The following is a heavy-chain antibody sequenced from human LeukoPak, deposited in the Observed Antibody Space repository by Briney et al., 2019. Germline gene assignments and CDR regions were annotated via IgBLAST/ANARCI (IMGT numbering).Heavy chain of an antibody. D-gene: IGHD3-10*01. V-gene: IGHV4-38-2*02. CDR2: IYHSGST. CDR1: GYSISSGYY. J-gene: IGHJ5*02. CDR3: ARGFSYGSGGTDWFDP. Sequence: SETLSLTCTVSGYSISSGYYWGWIRQPPGKGLEWIGSIYHSGSTYYNPSLKSRVTISVDTSKNQFSLKLSSVTAADTAVYYCARGFSYGSGGTDWFDPWGQGTLVTVSS.